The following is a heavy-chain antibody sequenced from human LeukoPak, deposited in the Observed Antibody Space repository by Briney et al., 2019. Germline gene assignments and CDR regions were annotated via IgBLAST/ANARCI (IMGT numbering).Heavy chain of an antibody. V-gene: IGHV3-48*04. CDR2: ISNTGYTI. CDR3: ARGEGYYDFWSAQGRFDYFDY. CDR1: GFTFITYA. J-gene: IGHJ4*02. Sequence: PGGSLRLSCAASGFTFITYAMSWVRQAPGKGLEWVSYISNTGYTIYYADSVKGRFTISRDNAKNSLYLLMNSLRAEDTAVYYCARGEGYYDFWSAQGRFDYFDYWGQGTLVTVSS. D-gene: IGHD3-3*01.